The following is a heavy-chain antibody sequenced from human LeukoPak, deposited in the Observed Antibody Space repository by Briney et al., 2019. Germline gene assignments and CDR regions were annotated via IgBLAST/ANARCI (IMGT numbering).Heavy chain of an antibody. V-gene: IGHV4-59*01. CDR1: GGSISSYY. Sequence: SETLSLTCTVSGGSISSYYWSWIRQPPGKGLEWIGYIYYSGSTNYNPSLKTRVTISVDMSKNQFSLKLTSVTAADTAVYYCARGPAAGIDTGHYDYWGQGTLVTVSS. CDR3: ARGPAAGIDTGHYDY. D-gene: IGHD6-13*01. CDR2: IYYSGST. J-gene: IGHJ4*02.